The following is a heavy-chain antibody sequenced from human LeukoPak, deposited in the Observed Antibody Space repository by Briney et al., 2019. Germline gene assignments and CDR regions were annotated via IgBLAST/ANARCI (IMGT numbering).Heavy chain of an antibody. CDR3: ARVIVQLWYSLDY. J-gene: IGHJ4*02. V-gene: IGHV3-7*01. D-gene: IGHD5-18*01. CDR1: GFTLSSYW. CDR2: IKQDGSEK. Sequence: GSLRLSCAASGFTLSSYWMSWVRQAPGKGLEWVANIKQDGSEKYYVHSVTRRCTISRDNAKNSLYLQMNSLRAEGTAVYYCARVIVQLWYSLDYRGQGTLVTVSS.